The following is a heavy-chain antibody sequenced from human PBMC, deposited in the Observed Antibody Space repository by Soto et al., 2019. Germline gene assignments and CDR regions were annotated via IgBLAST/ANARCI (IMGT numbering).Heavy chain of an antibody. J-gene: IGHJ4*02. V-gene: IGHV4-31*01. CDR3: ARGRSSTSPYPIGY. Sequence: QVQLQESGPGLVKPSQTLSLTCTVSGGSISSGGYYWSWIRQHPGKGLEWIGYIYYSGSTYYNPSLKSLVTISVYTSKNQFSLKLSSVTAADTAVYYCARGRSSTSPYPIGYWGQGTLVTVSS. CDR2: IYYSGST. D-gene: IGHD2-2*01. CDR1: GGSISSGGYY.